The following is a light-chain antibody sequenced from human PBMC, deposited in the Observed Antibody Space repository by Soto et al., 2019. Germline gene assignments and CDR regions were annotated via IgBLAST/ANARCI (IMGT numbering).Light chain of an antibody. CDR2: GAS. CDR3: QQYDNWPPTT. Sequence: EIVMTQSPATLSVSPGERATLSCRASQSVSSSLAWYLQKPGQAPRLLIYGASTRASGVPARFSGSGSGTDFTLTISSLQSEDFAVYYCQQYDNWPPTTFGQGTRLGIK. J-gene: IGKJ5*01. CDR1: QSVSSS. V-gene: IGKV3-15*01.